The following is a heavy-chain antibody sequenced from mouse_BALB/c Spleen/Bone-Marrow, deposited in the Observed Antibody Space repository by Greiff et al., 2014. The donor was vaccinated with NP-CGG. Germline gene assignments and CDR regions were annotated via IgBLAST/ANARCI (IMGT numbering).Heavy chain of an antibody. D-gene: IGHD2-2*01. CDR1: GFNIKDTY. Sequence: LMESGAELVKPGASVKLSCTASGFNIKDTYMHWVKQRPEQGLEWIGRIDPANGNTKYDPKFQGKATITADASSNTAYLQLSSLTSEDTAVYYCASYVYGYYFDYWGQGTTLTVSS. CDR3: ASYVYGYYFDY. V-gene: IGHV14-3*02. CDR2: IDPANGNT. J-gene: IGHJ2*01.